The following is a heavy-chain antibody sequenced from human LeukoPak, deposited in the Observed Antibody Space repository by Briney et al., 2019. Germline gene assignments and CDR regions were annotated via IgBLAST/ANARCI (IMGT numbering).Heavy chain of an antibody. D-gene: IGHD3-3*01. V-gene: IGHV3-21*01. CDR2: ITSSSDYI. J-gene: IGHJ6*03. Sequence: GGSLRLSCAASGFTFSSYSMNWVRQAPGKGLEWVSSITSSSDYIYYADSVEGRFTISRDNAKSSLYLQMNSLRAEDTAVYYCARGAGSGQHTYYYYMDVWGKGTTVTVSS. CDR1: GFTFSSYS. CDR3: ARGAGSGQHTYYYYMDV.